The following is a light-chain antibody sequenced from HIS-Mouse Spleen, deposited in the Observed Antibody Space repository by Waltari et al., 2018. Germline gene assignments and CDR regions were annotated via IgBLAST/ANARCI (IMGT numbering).Light chain of an antibody. CDR3: QQYGSSST. V-gene: IGKV1-5*03. Sequence: DIQMTQSPSTLSASVGDRVTITCRASQSISSWLAWYQQKPGKAPKLLIYKAARLESGVPSRFSGSGAGTEFTLTISRLEPEEFAVYYCQQYGSSSTFGQGTRLEIK. CDR2: KAA. CDR1: QSISSW. J-gene: IGKJ5*01.